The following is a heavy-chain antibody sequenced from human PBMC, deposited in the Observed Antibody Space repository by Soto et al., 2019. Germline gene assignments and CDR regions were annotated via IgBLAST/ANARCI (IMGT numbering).Heavy chain of an antibody. CDR3: ARGRREVVAALRAAFDI. D-gene: IGHD2-15*01. CDR1: GGSISSGGYY. CDR2: IYYSGST. J-gene: IGHJ3*02. Sequence: QVQLQESGPGLVKPSQTLSLTCTVSGGSISSGGYYWSWIRQHPGKGLEWIGYIYYSGSTYYNPSIKSRVTISVDTSKNQFSLKLSSVTAADTAVYYCARGRREVVAALRAAFDIWGQGTMVTVSS. V-gene: IGHV4-31*03.